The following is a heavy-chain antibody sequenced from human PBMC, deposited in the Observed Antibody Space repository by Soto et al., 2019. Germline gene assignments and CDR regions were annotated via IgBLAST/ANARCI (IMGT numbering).Heavy chain of an antibody. CDR2: IIPIYGTA. CDR3: ESEVIGEPRGYGMDV. CDR1: GGTFSSYA. Sequence: VQLVQSGAEGKKPVSSVNVSCKASGGTFSSYAISWVRQAPGQGLEWMGGIIPIYGTANYAQKFQGRVTITADESTITAYMERSSLRSEDTAVEYCESEVIGEPRGYGMDVWVHGTTVTVSS. J-gene: IGHJ6*02. D-gene: IGHD2-21*01. V-gene: IGHV1-69*01.